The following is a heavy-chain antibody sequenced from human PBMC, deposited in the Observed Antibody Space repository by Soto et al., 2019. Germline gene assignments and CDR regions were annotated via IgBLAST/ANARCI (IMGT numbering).Heavy chain of an antibody. D-gene: IGHD3-16*01. CDR3: AREGGESSDGLYYFDS. CDR1: GGSTSSDNY. J-gene: IGHJ4*02. Sequence: QVQLQESGPGLVKPSQTLSLTCTVSGGSTSSDNYWSWIRQPPGKGLEWIGHIYYSGNTDYNPSLKSRLAISIDTSKNQFSLKLSSATAAHTAVYFCAREGGESSDGLYYFDSWGQGSLVTVSS. CDR2: IYYSGNT. V-gene: IGHV4-30-4*01.